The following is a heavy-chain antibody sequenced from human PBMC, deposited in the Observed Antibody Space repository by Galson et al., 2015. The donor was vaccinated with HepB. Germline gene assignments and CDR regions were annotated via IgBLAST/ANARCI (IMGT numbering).Heavy chain of an antibody. CDR3: ASPFCIDSTCYPLWH. CDR2: IYSGGHG. J-gene: IGHJ4*02. CDR1: GFIVKSSY. Sequence: SLRLSCAASGFIVKSSYMSWVRQAPGKGLQWVSTIYSGGHGYYTDSVKGRFSISRDTNKNTIFLQMNNLGADDTAVYYCASPFCIDSTCYPLWHWGQGTLVTVSS. D-gene: IGHD2/OR15-2a*01. V-gene: IGHV3-53*01.